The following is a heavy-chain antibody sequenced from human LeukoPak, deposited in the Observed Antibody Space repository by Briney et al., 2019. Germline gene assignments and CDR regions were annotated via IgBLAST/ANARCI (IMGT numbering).Heavy chain of an antibody. Sequence: PSETLSLTCTVSGGSISSYYWSWIRQPPGKGLEWLGYIYYGGSTIYNPSLRSRVTISVDTSTNQLSLKLSSVTAADTAVYYCARVDYYDSSGYYFNNWFDPWGQGTLVTVSS. J-gene: IGHJ5*02. V-gene: IGHV4-59*01. CDR1: GGSISSYY. CDR2: IYYGGST. CDR3: ARVDYYDSSGYYFNNWFDP. D-gene: IGHD3-22*01.